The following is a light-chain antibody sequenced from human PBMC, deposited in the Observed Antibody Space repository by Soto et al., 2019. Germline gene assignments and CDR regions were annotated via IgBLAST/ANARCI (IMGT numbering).Light chain of an antibody. J-gene: IGKJ1*01. Sequence: DIQMTQSPSSLSASVGDRVTITCRTSQGINDYLNWYQMKPGKATKLLIHAASSLDRGVPSRFSGSGSGTDFTLTISSLQPEDFATYYCQQSYRTPRTFGQGTKVDIK. CDR3: QQSYRTPRT. V-gene: IGKV1-39*01. CDR2: AAS. CDR1: QGINDY.